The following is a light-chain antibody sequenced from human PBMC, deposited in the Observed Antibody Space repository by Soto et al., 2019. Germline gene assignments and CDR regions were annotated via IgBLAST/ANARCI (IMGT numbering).Light chain of an antibody. CDR1: QSISPW. J-gene: IGKJ1*01. CDR3: HQYYTYPWT. V-gene: IGKV1-5*03. CDR2: KTS. Sequence: DIQMTQSPSTLSAFVGDRVTITCRASQSISPWLAWYQQKPGKVPKLLIHKTSSLESGVPSRFSGSGSGTEFALTISSLQPDDFATYYCHQYYTYPWTFGQGTKVDIK.